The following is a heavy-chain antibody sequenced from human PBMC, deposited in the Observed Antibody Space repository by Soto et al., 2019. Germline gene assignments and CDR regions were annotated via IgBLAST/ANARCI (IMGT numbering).Heavy chain of an antibody. D-gene: IGHD6-19*01. Sequence: GGSLRLSCAASGFTFSSYSMNWVRQAPGKGLEWVSSISSSSSYIYYADSVKGRFTISRDNAKNSLYLQMNSLRAEDTAVYYCARGADLPGYSSGWHDAFDIWGQGTMVTVSS. CDR1: GFTFSSYS. J-gene: IGHJ3*02. CDR3: ARGADLPGYSSGWHDAFDI. CDR2: ISSSSSYI. V-gene: IGHV3-21*01.